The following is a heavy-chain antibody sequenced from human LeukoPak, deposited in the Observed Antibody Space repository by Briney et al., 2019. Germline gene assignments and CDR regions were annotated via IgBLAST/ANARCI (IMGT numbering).Heavy chain of an antibody. J-gene: IGHJ4*02. Sequence: GGSLRLSCAASGFTFSSYSMNWVRQAPGKGLEWVSSISSSSSYIYYADSVKGRFTISRDNAKNSLYLQMNSLRAEDTAVYYCARDVIAAVSEGSGYWGQGTLLTVSS. CDR3: ARDVIAAVSEGSGY. V-gene: IGHV3-21*01. CDR1: GFTFSSYS. CDR2: ISSSSSYI. D-gene: IGHD6-6*01.